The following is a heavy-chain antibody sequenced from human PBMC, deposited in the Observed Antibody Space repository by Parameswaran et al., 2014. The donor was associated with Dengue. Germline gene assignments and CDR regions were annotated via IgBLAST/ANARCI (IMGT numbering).Heavy chain of an antibody. CDR2: IKQDGSEK. J-gene: IGHJ6*02. D-gene: IGHD3-9*01. Sequence: VRQMPGKGLEWVANIKQDGSEKYYVDSVKGRFTISRDNAKNSLYLQMNSLRAEDTAVYYCARRGHESGYYYYYYGMDVWGQGTTVTVSS. V-gene: IGHV3-7*02. CDR3: ARRGHESGYYYYYYGMDV.